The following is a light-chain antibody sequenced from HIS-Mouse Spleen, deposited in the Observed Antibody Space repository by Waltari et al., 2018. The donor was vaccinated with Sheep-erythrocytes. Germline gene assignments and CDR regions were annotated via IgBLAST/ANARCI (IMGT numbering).Light chain of an antibody. J-gene: IGLJ3*02. Sequence: QSALTQPASVSGSPGQSITISCTGTSSDVGGYNYVSWYQQHPGKAPKLMVYEGSKRASGVSNRFSGSKSGNTASLTISGLQAEDEADYYCCSYAGSSTWVFGGGTKLTVL. V-gene: IGLV2-23*01. CDR2: EGS. CDR3: CSYAGSSTWV. CDR1: SSDVGGYNY.